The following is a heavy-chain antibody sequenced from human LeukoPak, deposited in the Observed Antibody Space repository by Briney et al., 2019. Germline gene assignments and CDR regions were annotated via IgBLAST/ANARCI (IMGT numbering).Heavy chain of an antibody. CDR1: GFTFSSYG. V-gene: IGHV3-30*18. CDR3: AKDVLASSGWPYYYYGMDV. CDR2: ISYDGSNK. J-gene: IGHJ6*02. D-gene: IGHD6-19*01. Sequence: GGSLRLSCAASGFTFSSYGMHWVRQAPGKGLEWVAVISYDGSNKYYADSVKGRFTISRDNSKNTLYLQMNSLRAEDTAVYYCAKDVLASSGWPYYYYGMDVWGQGTTVTVSS.